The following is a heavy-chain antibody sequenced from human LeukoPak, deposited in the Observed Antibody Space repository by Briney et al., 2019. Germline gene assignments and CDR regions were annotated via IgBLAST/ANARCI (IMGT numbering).Heavy chain of an antibody. J-gene: IGHJ6*02. V-gene: IGHV5-51*01. CDR2: IFPSDSDI. Sequence: GGSLKISCKVSGYRFPNYWIGWVRQMPGKGLEWMGIIFPSDSDIRYSPSFQGQVTISADMSISTAYLQWSSLKASDTAMYYCARHTGSSGSYWLDVWGQGTTVTVSS. D-gene: IGHD3-10*01. CDR1: GYRFPNYW. CDR3: ARHTGSSGSYWLDV.